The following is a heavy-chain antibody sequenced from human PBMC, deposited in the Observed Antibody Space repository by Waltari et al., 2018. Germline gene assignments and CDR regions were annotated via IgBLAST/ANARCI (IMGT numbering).Heavy chain of an antibody. D-gene: IGHD2-15*01. CDR2: IYTSGST. J-gene: IGHJ4*02. V-gene: IGHV4-4*07. CDR1: GGSISSYY. CDR3: ARALCSGGSCYFDY. Sequence: QVQLQESGPGLVKPSETLSLTCTVSGGSISSYYWSWIRQPAGKGLEWIGRIYTSGSTNYNPSLKSRVTRSVDTSKNQFSLKLSSVTAADTAVYYCARALCSGGSCYFDYWGQGTLVTVSS.